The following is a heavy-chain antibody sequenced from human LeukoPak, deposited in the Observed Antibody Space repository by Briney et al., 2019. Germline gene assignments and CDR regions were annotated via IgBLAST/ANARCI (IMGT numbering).Heavy chain of an antibody. V-gene: IGHV4-59*01. J-gene: IGHJ6*04. CDR3: ARTPRVSHYYGMDV. Sequence: SETLSLTCTVCSGSISSYYWRWIRQPPGKGLEGIGYIYYSGSTNYNPSLKSRVTISVDTSKNQFSLKLSSVTAADTDVYYCARTPRVSHYYGMDVWGKGTTVTVSS. D-gene: IGHD2-15*01. CDR1: SGSISSYY. CDR2: IYYSGST.